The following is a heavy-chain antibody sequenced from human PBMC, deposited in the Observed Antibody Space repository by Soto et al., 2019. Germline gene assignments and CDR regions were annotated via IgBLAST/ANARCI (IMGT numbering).Heavy chain of an antibody. Sequence: SETLSLTCTVSGVSIRSYYWSWIRQPPGKGLEWIGYIYYSGSTNYNPSLKSRVTISVDTSKNQFSLKLSSVTAADTALYYCARTYGRNFDYWGQGTLVTVS. CDR2: IYYSGST. J-gene: IGHJ4*02. V-gene: IGHV4-59*01. CDR3: ARTYGRNFDY. D-gene: IGHD3-10*01. CDR1: GVSIRSYY.